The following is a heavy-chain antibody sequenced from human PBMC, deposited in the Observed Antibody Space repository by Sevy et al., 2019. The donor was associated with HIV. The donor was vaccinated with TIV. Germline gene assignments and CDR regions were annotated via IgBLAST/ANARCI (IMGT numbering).Heavy chain of an antibody. V-gene: IGHV4-59*01. D-gene: IGHD2-21*02. CDR3: ARLSRNNVVVTGVRRDGFDV. CDR1: GGSISTYY. CDR2: IYYTGKT. J-gene: IGHJ3*01. Sequence: SETLSLTCTVSGGSISTYYWSWIRQPPGQGLKWIGYIYYTGKTNYNPSLQTPVTMSIDTSKNQFSLRLSSVTSADTAMYYCARLSRNNVVVTGVRRDGFDVWGQGTMVTVSS.